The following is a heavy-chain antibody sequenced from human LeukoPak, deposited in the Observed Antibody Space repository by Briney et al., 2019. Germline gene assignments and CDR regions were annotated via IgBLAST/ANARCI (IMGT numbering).Heavy chain of an antibody. D-gene: IGHD2-2*01. CDR2: ISAYNGNT. J-gene: IGHJ5*02. CDR1: GYTFTSYG. Sequence: ASVKVSCKASGYTFTSYGISWVRQAPGQGLEWMGWISAYNGNTNYAQKLQGRVTMTPDTSTSTAYMELRSLRSDDTAVYYCARDRYQLLSPNWFDPWGQGTLVTVSS. CDR3: ARDRYQLLSPNWFDP. V-gene: IGHV1-18*01.